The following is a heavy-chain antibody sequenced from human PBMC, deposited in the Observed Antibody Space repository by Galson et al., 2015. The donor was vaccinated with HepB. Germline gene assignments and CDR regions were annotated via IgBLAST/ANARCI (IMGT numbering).Heavy chain of an antibody. J-gene: IGHJ4*02. V-gene: IGHV1-58*01. D-gene: IGHD3-22*01. CDR3: AASPSYYYDSSGYFPSDY. CDR1: GFTFTSSA. Sequence: SVKVSCKASGFTFTSSAVQWVRQARGQRLEWIGWIIVGSGNTNYAQKFQERVTITRDMSTSTAYMELSSLRSEDTAVYYCAASPSYYYDSSGYFPSDYWGQGTLVTVSS. CDR2: IIVGSGNT.